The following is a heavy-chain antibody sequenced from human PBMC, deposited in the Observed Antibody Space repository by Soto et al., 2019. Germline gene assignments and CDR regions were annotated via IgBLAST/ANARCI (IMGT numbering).Heavy chain of an antibody. Sequence: GGSLRLSSAPAGFTFRSYWMHWVRQAPGKGLVWVSGINSDGSSTSYADSVKGRFTISRDNAKNTLYLQMNSLRAEDTAVYYCARETYYYGMDVWGQGT. V-gene: IGHV3-74*01. CDR2: INSDGSST. CDR3: ARETYYYGMDV. J-gene: IGHJ6*02. CDR1: GFTFRSYW.